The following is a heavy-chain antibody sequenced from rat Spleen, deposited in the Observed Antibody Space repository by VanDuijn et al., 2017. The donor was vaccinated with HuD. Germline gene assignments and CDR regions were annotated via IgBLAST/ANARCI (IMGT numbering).Heavy chain of an antibody. CDR2: ISYSGST. J-gene: IGHJ1*01. D-gene: IGHD1-11*01. V-gene: IGHV3-1*01. CDR3: TRGLRRVYWYVDF. Sequence: EVHLQESGPGLVKPSQSLSLTCSVTGYSIPSNYWGWIRKFPGNKMEWMGYISYSGSTGYNPSLKRRISITRDTSKNQFFLQLNSVTTEETATYVCTRGLRRVYWYVDFWGPGTMVTVSS. CDR1: GYSIPSNY.